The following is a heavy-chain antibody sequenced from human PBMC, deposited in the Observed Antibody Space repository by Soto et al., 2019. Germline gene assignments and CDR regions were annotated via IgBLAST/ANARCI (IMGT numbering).Heavy chain of an antibody. Sequence: EVQLLESGGGLVQPGGSLRLSCAASGFTFSDHAMTWVRQAPGKGLEWVSGISGGGSGAYYADSVKGRFTVSRANSTNTLFLQMVSLRAEDTGVYYCAIDVWGYTHWGQGTLVTVSS. CDR2: ISGGGSGA. V-gene: IGHV3-23*01. J-gene: IGHJ4*02. D-gene: IGHD3-16*01. CDR1: GFTFSDHA. CDR3: AIDVWGYTH.